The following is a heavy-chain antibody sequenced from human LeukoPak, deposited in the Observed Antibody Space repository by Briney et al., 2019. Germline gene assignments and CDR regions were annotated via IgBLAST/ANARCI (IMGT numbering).Heavy chain of an antibody. Sequence: PSETLSLACTVSAGSINRFYWNWIRQSPGKGLEWIGYIHHSGSTKYNPSLQSRVTMSMDTSKNQVSLKLSSVSAADSAVYSCARGYYDSSGYQDYWGQGTLVTVSS. V-gene: IGHV4-59*01. CDR3: ARGYYDSSGYQDY. CDR1: AGSINRFY. CDR2: IHHSGST. D-gene: IGHD3-22*01. J-gene: IGHJ4*02.